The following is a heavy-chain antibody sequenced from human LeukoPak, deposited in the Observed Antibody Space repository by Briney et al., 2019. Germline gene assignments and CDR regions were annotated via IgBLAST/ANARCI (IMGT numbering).Heavy chain of an antibody. CDR1: GYTFTSYG. V-gene: IGHV1-18*01. CDR3: ARGYGSGSYLDYYYYMDV. Sequence: GASVKVSCKASGYTFTSYGISWVRQAPGQGLEWMGWISAYNGNTNYAQKLQGRVTMTTDTSTSTAYMELRSLRSDDTAVYYCARGYGSGSYLDYYYYMDVWGKGTTVTISS. CDR2: ISAYNGNT. J-gene: IGHJ6*03. D-gene: IGHD3-10*01.